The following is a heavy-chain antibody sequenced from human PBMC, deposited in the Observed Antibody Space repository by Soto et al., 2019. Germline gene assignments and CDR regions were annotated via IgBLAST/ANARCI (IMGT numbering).Heavy chain of an antibody. CDR3: AIGPRMWLAGGGY. Sequence: PSETLSLTCAVYGGSFSGYYWSWIRQPPGQGLEWLGEINHSGITDYNPSLKSRITISIDTSKKQFSLKWKSVTAADTAVYYCAIGPRMWLAGGGYWGQGTQVTVS. CDR1: GGSFSGYY. D-gene: IGHD6-19*01. V-gene: IGHV4-34*01. CDR2: INHSGIT. J-gene: IGHJ4*02.